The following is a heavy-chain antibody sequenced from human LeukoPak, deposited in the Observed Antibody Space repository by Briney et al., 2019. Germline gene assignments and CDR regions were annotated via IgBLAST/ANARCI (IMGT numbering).Heavy chain of an antibody. CDR1: GFTFSSYS. Sequence: GGSLRLSCAASGFTFSSYSMNWVRQAPGKGLEWVSSISSSSSYIYYADSVKGRFTISRDNAKKSLYLLMNSLRTEDTALYYCAKDVRAVAGTQFDYWGHGTLVTVSS. V-gene: IGHV3-21*04. CDR3: AKDVRAVAGTQFDY. CDR2: ISSSSSYI. J-gene: IGHJ4*01. D-gene: IGHD6-19*01.